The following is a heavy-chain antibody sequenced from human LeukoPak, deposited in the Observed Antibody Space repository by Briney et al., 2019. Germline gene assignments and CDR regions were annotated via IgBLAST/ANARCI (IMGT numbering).Heavy chain of an antibody. V-gene: IGHV1-18*01. J-gene: IGHJ4*02. D-gene: IGHD6-13*01. CDR3: ARGIAAAGEGDY. Sequence: ASVTVSCTASGYTFTSYGISWVRQAPGQGLEWMGWISAYNGNTNYAQKLQGRVTMTTDTSTSAAYMELRSLRSDDTAVYYCARGIAAAGEGDYWGQGTLVTVSS. CDR1: GYTFTSYG. CDR2: ISAYNGNT.